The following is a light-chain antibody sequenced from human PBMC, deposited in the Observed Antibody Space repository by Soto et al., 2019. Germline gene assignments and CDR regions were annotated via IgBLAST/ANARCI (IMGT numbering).Light chain of an antibody. CDR2: AAS. J-gene: IGKJ3*01. V-gene: IGKV3-15*01. Sequence: EIVVTQSPGILSVSPGDRATLSCRASQSVSTNLAWYQQKPGQAPTLLIYAASTRATGIPARFTGSGSGTDFTLPFRSLQSEDFAVYYCQEYSKWPLFTFGPGTRVDIK. CDR3: QEYSKWPLFT. CDR1: QSVSTN.